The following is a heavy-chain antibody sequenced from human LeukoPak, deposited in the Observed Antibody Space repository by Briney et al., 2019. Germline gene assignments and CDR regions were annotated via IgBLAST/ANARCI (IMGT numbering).Heavy chain of an antibody. CDR2: IWHDGSHK. V-gene: IGHV3-33*01. J-gene: IGHJ3*01. CDR1: VFTLSTDC. D-gene: IGHD3-16*01. Sequence: GGSLRLSCAASVFTLSTDCMHWVRQAQGKGLEWVTVIWHDGSHKDYADSVKGRFTISRDNSKNTLYLQMNDLRAEDTAMYYCVRGWGSNVYASAFDVWGQGTMVTVSS. CDR3: VRGWGSNVYASAFDV.